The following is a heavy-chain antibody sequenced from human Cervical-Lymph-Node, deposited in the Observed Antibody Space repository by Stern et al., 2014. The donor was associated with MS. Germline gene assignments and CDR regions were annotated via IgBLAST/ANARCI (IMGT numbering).Heavy chain of an antibody. CDR3: ARHSIKGYNCFDP. V-gene: IGHV1-18*01. J-gene: IGHJ5*02. CDR2: ISAYNVNT. D-gene: IGHD1-14*01. CDR1: GFALTSAG. Sequence: QVQLVESGAALKKPGASVKVSCKASGFALTSAGISLVRQAPGQGIEWMGWISAYNVNTNYAKRFQDRVNMTTDTSTSTAYMELRSLRSDDTAVYYCARHSIKGYNCFDPWGQGTLVTVSS.